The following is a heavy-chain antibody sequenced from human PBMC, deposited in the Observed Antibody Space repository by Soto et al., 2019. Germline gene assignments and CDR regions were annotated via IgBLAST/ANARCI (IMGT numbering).Heavy chain of an antibody. CDR3: ASVYYDFWSGYPQTDY. V-gene: IGHV3-11*01. J-gene: IGHJ4*02. CDR2: ISSSGSTI. CDR1: RFTFSDYY. Sequence: GGAPRLSCAASRFTFSDYYISWVRPAPGKGLEWVSYISSSGSTIYYADSVKGRFTISRDNAKNSLYLQMNSLRAEDTAVYYCASVYYDFWSGYPQTDYWGQGTLVTVSS. D-gene: IGHD3-3*01.